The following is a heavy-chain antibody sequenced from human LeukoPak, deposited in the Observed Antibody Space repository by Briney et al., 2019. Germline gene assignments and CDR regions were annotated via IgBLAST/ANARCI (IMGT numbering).Heavy chain of an antibody. D-gene: IGHD6-13*01. CDR1: GFTFSSYS. V-gene: IGHV3-21*01. Sequence: GGSLRLSCAASGFTFSSYSMNWVRQAPGKGLEWVSSISSSSSYIYYADSVKGRFTISRDNAKNSLYLQMNSLGAEDTAVYYCARGIAAAGTTFDYWGQGTLVTVSS. CDR3: ARGIAAAGTTFDY. J-gene: IGHJ4*02. CDR2: ISSSSSYI.